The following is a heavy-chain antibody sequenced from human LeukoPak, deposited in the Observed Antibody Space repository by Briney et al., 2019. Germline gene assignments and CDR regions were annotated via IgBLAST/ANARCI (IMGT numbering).Heavy chain of an antibody. CDR3: ARTTTGSPGY. CDR1: GYTFTSYG. J-gene: IGHJ4*02. D-gene: IGHD1-26*01. CDR2: INTYNGNT. Sequence: GASVKVSCKASGYTFTSYGITWVRQAPGQGLEWMGWINTYNGNTYYAQKFQGRVTMTTDTSTSTAYMELRSLRSDDTAVYYCARTTTGSPGYWGQGTLVTVSS. V-gene: IGHV1-18*01.